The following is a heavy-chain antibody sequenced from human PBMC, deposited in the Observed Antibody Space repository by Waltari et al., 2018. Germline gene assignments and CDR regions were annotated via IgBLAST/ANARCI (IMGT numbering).Heavy chain of an antibody. D-gene: IGHD3-10*01. CDR3: ARLAPRTYRSPVPGRHYYYGMDV. CDR2: ISDDETSI. V-gene: IGHV3-74*01. CDR1: GFRFSNYW. J-gene: IGHJ6*02. Sequence: EEQLLESGGGLVQPGDSLRLSCAGSGFRFSNYWMNWVRQAHGQGLVWVARISDDETSISYADSVKGRFTISRDNANNTVYLQMKRLRVEDTAVYYCARLAPRTYRSPVPGRHYYYGMDVWGQGTTVTVSS.